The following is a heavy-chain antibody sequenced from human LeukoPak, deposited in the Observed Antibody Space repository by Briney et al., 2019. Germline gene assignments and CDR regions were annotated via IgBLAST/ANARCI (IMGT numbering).Heavy chain of an antibody. CDR1: GDSVSSNNAA. Sequence: SQTLSLTCAIPGDSVSSNNAAWNWIRQSPSRGLEWLGRTYYRSKWSYNYALSVQIRISIKSDTSKNQFSLQLKSVTPEDTAVYYCARSTGDMDAWGQGALVTVSS. CDR2: TYYRSKWSY. CDR3: ARSTGDMDA. J-gene: IGHJ5*02. D-gene: IGHD2-8*02. V-gene: IGHV6-1*01.